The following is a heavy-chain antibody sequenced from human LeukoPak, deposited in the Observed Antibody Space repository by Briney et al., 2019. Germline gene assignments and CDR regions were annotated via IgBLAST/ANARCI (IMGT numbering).Heavy chain of an antibody. Sequence: PSETLSLTCTVSGGSVSSYYWSWIRQPPGKGVEWIGYIYYSGSTNYNPSLKSRVTISVDTSKNQFSLKLNSITTADTAVYYCARVRLSGTYLDAFDIWGQGTMVTVSS. D-gene: IGHD1-26*01. CDR1: GGSVSSYY. J-gene: IGHJ3*02. V-gene: IGHV4-59*02. CDR3: ARVRLSGTYLDAFDI. CDR2: IYYSGST.